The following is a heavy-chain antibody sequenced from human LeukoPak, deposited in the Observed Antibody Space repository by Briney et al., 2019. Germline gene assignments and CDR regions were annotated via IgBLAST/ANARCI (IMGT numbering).Heavy chain of an antibody. D-gene: IGHD3-22*01. CDR2: INWNGGST. V-gene: IGHV3-20*04. J-gene: IGHJ3*02. CDR1: GFTFDDYG. CDR3: ARQDSSAKDDAFDI. Sequence: GGSLRLSCAASGFTFDDYGMSWVRQAPGKGLEWVSGINWNGGSTGYADSVKGRFTISRDNAKNSLYLQMNSLRAEDTAVYYCARQDSSAKDDAFDIWGQGTMVTVSS.